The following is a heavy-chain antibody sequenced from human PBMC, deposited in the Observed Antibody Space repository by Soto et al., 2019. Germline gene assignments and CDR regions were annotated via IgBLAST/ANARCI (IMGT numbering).Heavy chain of an antibody. CDR1: GFNFITYG. CDR2: ISAYNGNT. D-gene: IGHD2-15*01. V-gene: IGHV1-18*01. CDR3: ARGYCSGGSCPYGVDV. Sequence: QVQLVQSGAEVEKPGASVKVSCKASGFNFITYGINWVRQAPGQGLEWMGWISAYNGNTNYAQKLQGGVTMTTDTSTTTAYMELRSLRSDDTAVYYCARGYCSGGSCPYGVDVWGQGTTVTVSS. J-gene: IGHJ6*02.